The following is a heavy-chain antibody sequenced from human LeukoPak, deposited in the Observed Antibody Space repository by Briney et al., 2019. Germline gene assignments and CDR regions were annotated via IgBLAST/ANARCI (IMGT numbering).Heavy chain of an antibody. CDR2: IYYNGNN. Sequence: SETLSLTCTVSGGPMSGFYWTWIRQAPEKGLERIGYIYYNGNNNHNNPSLKSRATISIDTSRNQFSLKLTSMTAADTAVYYCARGGWSVDRWGQGILVTVSS. V-gene: IGHV4-59*01. D-gene: IGHD6-19*01. CDR1: GGPMSGFY. J-gene: IGHJ4*02. CDR3: ARGGWSVDR.